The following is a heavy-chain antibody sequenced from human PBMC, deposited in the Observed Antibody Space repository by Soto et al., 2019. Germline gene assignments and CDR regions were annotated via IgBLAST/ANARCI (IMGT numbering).Heavy chain of an antibody. CDR1: GVTFNSYT. Sequence: QVQLVQSGAEVRKPGSSVKVSCKASGVTFNSYTFSWVRQAPGQGLEWMGRIIPILDITYYAQKFQGRVTITADRATSTAYMQLSNLRSEDTAVYYCARAGGDYNYHGMGVGGQGTTVTVSS. CDR3: ARAGGDYNYHGMGV. D-gene: IGHD3-16*01. CDR2: IIPILDIT. J-gene: IGHJ6*02. V-gene: IGHV1-69*02.